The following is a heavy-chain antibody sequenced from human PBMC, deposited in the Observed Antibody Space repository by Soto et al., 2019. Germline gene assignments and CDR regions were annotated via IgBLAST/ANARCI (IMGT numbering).Heavy chain of an antibody. CDR3: ASEATDAFDI. J-gene: IGHJ3*02. Sequence: SQTLSLTCAISGDSVSSNSAAWNWIRQSPSRGLEWLGRTYYRSKWYNDFAISVKSRITINPHTAKNQFSLQLNSVTPEDTAVYYCASEATDAFDIWGQGTMVTVSS. V-gene: IGHV6-1*01. CDR2: TYYRSKWYN. CDR1: GDSVSSNSAA.